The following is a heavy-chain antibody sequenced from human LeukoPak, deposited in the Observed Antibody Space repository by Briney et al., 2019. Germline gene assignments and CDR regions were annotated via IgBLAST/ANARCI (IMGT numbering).Heavy chain of an antibody. CDR1: GGSINNYY. D-gene: IGHD2-15*01. J-gene: IGHJ3*02. CDR3: ARGRYCSADICSGGDAFDI. CDR2: IYTRGST. Sequence: SETLSLTWTVSGGSINNYYWSWIRQPAGKGLEWIGCIYTRGSTNYNPSLKSRVTMSVDTSKNQFSLKLSSVTAADTAVYYCARGRYCSADICSGGDAFDIWGQGTMVSVSS. V-gene: IGHV4-4*07.